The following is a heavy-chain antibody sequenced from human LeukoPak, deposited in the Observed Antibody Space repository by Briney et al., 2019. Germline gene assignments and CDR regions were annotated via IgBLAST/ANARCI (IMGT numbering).Heavy chain of an antibody. Sequence: SETLSLTCAISGDSVSSNSAAWKWIRQSPSRGLGWLGRTYYRSKWYNDYAVSVKSRITINPDTSKNQFSLQLNSVTPEDTAVYYCARGNWNYNAFDIWGQGTMVTVSS. V-gene: IGHV6-1*01. CDR2: TYYRSKWYN. D-gene: IGHD1-7*01. J-gene: IGHJ3*02. CDR3: ARGNWNYNAFDI. CDR1: GDSVSSNSAA.